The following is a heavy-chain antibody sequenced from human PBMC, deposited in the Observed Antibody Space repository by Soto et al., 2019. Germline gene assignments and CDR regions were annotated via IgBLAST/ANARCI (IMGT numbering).Heavy chain of an antibody. J-gene: IGHJ4*02. V-gene: IGHV3-30-3*01. CDR3: ARELRSS. Sequence: QVQVVESGGGVVQPGRSLRLSCAASGFTFSSYAMHWVRQAPGKGLEWVAVISYDGSNKYYADSVKGRFTISRDNSKNTLYLQMNSLRAEDTAVYYCARELRSSWGQGTLVTVSS. D-gene: IGHD4-17*01. CDR2: ISYDGSNK. CDR1: GFTFSSYA.